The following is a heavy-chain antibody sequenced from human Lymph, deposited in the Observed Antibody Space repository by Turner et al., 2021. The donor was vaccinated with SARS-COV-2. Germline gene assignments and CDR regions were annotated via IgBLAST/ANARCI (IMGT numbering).Heavy chain of an antibody. CDR3: AKGRRFGMDV. CDR2: SSWNSGSI. V-gene: IGHV3-9*01. J-gene: IGHJ6*02. CDR1: VFSFDEYV. Sequence: EVQLVESGGGLVQRGRSLRLSCAASVFSFDEYVMHWVRQAPGKCLEWVSGSSWNSGSIGYADSGKGRFTITRDNAKNSLYLQMNSRRAEDTALYYCAKGRRFGMDVWGQGTTVTVSS.